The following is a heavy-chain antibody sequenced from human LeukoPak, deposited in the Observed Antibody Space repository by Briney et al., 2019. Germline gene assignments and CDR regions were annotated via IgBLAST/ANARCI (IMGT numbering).Heavy chain of an antibody. CDR2: IYYSGST. J-gene: IGHJ4*02. CDR3: ARDRDGDDGVAGY. V-gene: IGHV4-39*07. CDR1: GGSISSSSYY. Sequence: SETLSLTCTVSGGSISSSSYYWGWIRQPPGKGLEWIGSIYYSGSTYYNPSLKSRVTISVDTSKNQFSLKLSSVTAADTAVYYCARDRDGDDGVAGYWGQGTLVTVSS. D-gene: IGHD2-21*02.